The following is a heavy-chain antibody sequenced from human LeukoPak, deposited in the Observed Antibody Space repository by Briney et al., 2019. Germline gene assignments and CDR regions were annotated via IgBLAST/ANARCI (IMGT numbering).Heavy chain of an antibody. Sequence: GSLRLSCAASGFTFSSYAMSWVRQAPGKGLEWVSAISGSGGSTYYADSVKGRFTISRDNSKNTLYLQMNSLRAEDTAVYYCAKDLGYCSGTSCYWDCWGQGTLVTVSS. CDR3: AKDLGYCSGTSCYWDC. D-gene: IGHD2-2*01. V-gene: IGHV3-23*01. CDR1: GFTFSSYA. J-gene: IGHJ4*02. CDR2: ISGSGGST.